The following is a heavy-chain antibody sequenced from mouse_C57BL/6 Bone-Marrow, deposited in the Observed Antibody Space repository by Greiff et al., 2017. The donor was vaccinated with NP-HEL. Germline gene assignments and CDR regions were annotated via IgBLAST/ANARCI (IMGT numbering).Heavy chain of an antibody. CDR3: ARDRGGLLRLAWFAY. J-gene: IGHJ3*01. D-gene: IGHD1-1*01. Sequence: EVKLQESGPGLVKPSQSLSLTCSVTGYSITSGYYWNWIRQFPGNKLEWMGYISYDGSNNYNPSLKNRISITLDTSKNQFFLKLNSVTTEDTATYYCARDRGGLLRLAWFAYWGQGTLVTVAA. CDR2: ISYDGSN. CDR1: GYSITSGYY. V-gene: IGHV3-6*01.